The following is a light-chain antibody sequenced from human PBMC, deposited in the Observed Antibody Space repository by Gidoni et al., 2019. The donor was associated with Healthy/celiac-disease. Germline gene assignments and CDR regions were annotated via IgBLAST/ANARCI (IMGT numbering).Light chain of an antibody. CDR2: DAS. CDR1: QDISNY. V-gene: IGKV1-33*01. CDR3: QQYDNRLALT. Sequence: DIQMTQSPSSLSASVGDRVTITCQTSQDISNYLNWYQQKPGKAPKLLIYDASNLETGVPSRFSGSGSGKDFTFTISSLQPEDIATYYCQQYDNRLALTFGGGTKVEIK. J-gene: IGKJ4*01.